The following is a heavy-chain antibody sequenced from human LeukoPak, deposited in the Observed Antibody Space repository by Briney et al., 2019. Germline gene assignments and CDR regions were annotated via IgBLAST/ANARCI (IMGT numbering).Heavy chain of an antibody. CDR1: GFTFSSYG. Sequence: GGSLRLPCAASGFTFSSYGMHWVRQAPGKGLEWVAVISYDGSSKYYVDSVKGRFTISRDNSKNTLYLQMNSLRPEDTAVYYCAKDRGEQWLVTSFDYWGQGTLVTVSS. CDR2: ISYDGSSK. V-gene: IGHV3-30*18. J-gene: IGHJ4*02. D-gene: IGHD6-19*01. CDR3: AKDRGEQWLVTSFDY.